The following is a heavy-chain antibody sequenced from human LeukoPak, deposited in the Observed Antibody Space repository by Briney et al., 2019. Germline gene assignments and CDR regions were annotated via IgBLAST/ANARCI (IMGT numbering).Heavy chain of an antibody. CDR2: IGISFGPL. D-gene: IGHD3-10*01. CDR1: GLTFNNYA. CDR3: ARAKGYTSSYSFDY. J-gene: IGHJ4*02. V-gene: IGHV3-48*04. Sequence: GGSLRLSCAASGLTFNNYAMNWVRQTPGGRLEWVSFIGISFGPLLYADSVMGRFTISRDNAKASVYLQMNRLRAEDTAVYYCARAKGYTSSYSFDYWGQGILVTVSS.